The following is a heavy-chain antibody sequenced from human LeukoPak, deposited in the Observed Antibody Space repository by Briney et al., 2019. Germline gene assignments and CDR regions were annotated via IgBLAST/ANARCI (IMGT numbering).Heavy chain of an antibody. CDR3: AREVGCSGGRCYVY. CDR1: GFTFSSYW. D-gene: IGHD2-15*01. CDR2: INSDGSST. Sequence: PGGSLRLSCAASGFTFSSYWMHWVRQAPGQGLVLVSRINSDGSSTSYAHSVKGRFTISRDNAKNTLYLQMNSLRAEDTAVYYCAREVGCSGGRCYVYWGQGTLVTVSS. V-gene: IGHV3-74*01. J-gene: IGHJ4*02.